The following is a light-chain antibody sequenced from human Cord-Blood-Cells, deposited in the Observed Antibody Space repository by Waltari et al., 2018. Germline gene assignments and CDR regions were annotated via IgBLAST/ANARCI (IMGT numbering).Light chain of an antibody. CDR3: CSYAGSYTYVV. CDR1: SSYFCGYNY. J-gene: IGLJ2*01. V-gene: IGLV2-11*01. CDR2: DVS. Sequence: QSSLPQPRSVSWSPGHPVPSPCHGTSSYFCGYNYVSWYQQHPGKAPKLKIYDVSKRPSGVPDRFSGSKSGNTASLTISGLQAEDEADYYCCSYAGSYTYVVFGGGTKLTVL.